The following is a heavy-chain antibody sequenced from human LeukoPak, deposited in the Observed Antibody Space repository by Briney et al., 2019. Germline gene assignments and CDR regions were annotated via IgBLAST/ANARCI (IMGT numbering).Heavy chain of an antibody. CDR1: GFTFSSYA. J-gene: IGHJ6*02. CDR3: AGEVAAAGSERPHGLDV. Sequence: GRSLRLSCAASGFTFSSYAMHWVRQAPGKGLEWVAVIWYDGSNKYYADSVKGRFTISRDNSKNTVYLEMNRLRVEDTAVYYCAGEVAAAGSERPHGLDVWGQGTTVTVSS. V-gene: IGHV3-33*01. D-gene: IGHD6-13*01. CDR2: IWYDGSNK.